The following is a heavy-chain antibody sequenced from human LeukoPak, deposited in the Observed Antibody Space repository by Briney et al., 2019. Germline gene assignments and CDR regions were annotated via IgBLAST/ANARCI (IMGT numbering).Heavy chain of an antibody. CDR3: ARGPFYYDSSGSPSVIWFDP. V-gene: IGHV1-18*01. CDR2: ISAYNGNT. CDR1: GYTFTSYG. J-gene: IGHJ5*02. D-gene: IGHD3-22*01. Sequence: ASVKVSCKASGYTFTSYGISLVRQAPGQGLEWMGWISAYNGNTNYAQKVQGRVTVTTDISTSTAHMELRSLRSDDTAVYYCARGPFYYDSSGSPSVIWFDPWGQGTLVTVSS.